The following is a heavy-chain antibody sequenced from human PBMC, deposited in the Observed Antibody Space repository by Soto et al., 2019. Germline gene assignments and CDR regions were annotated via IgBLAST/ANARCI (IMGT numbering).Heavy chain of an antibody. CDR2: ISYSDHST. J-gene: IGHJ4*02. Sequence: EVQLWESGGGLVQPGGSLRLSCAASGFTFSRYAMNWVRQAPGKGLEWVSSISYSDHSTYYADSVKGRFTISRDNSKDTMYLQMNNLRAEDTAVSYCARRGGSNGWGDFDSWGQGTLVSVSS. D-gene: IGHD6-19*01. CDR3: ARRGGSNGWGDFDS. CDR1: GFTFSRYA. V-gene: IGHV3-23*01.